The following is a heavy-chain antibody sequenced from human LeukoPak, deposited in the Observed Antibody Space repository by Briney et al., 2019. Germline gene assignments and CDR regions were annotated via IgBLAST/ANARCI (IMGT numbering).Heavy chain of an antibody. CDR3: ARGPPVAVLYYFDY. D-gene: IGHD6-19*01. J-gene: IGHJ4*02. Sequence: GGSLRLSCAASGFTFSSYAMSWVRQAPGKGLEWVSVIFSGGSTYYADSVKGRFTISRDNSKNTVFLQMNTLRAEDTAVYYCARGPPVAVLYYFDYWGQGTLVTVSS. CDR2: IFSGGST. V-gene: IGHV3-53*01. CDR1: GFTFSSYA.